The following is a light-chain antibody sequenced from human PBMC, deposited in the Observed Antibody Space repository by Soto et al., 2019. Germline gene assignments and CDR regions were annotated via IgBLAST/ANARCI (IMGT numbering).Light chain of an antibody. CDR1: QSVSSNY. V-gene: IGKV3-20*01. CDR2: AAS. Sequence: EIVLTQSPGTLSLSPGGRATLSCRASQSVSSNYLAWYQHKPGQGPRLLIYAASSRATGIPDRFSGSGSGTDFTLTISRLEPEDFALYYCQKYGSAFTFGPGTKVDIK. CDR3: QKYGSAFT. J-gene: IGKJ3*01.